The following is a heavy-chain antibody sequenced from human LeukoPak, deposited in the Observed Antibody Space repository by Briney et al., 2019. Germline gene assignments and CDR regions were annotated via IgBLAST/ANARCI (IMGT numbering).Heavy chain of an antibody. Sequence: SETLSLTCNVSGGSISNYYWSWIRQPPGKGLEWIGYMYHTGHTMYNSSLKSRITMSLDTSKNHFSLRLSSVTAADTAVYYCARHPFATPFDYWGPGTLVTVSS. J-gene: IGHJ4*02. CDR3: ARHPFATPFDY. CDR2: MYHTGHT. V-gene: IGHV4-59*08. CDR1: GGSISNYY. D-gene: IGHD2-15*01.